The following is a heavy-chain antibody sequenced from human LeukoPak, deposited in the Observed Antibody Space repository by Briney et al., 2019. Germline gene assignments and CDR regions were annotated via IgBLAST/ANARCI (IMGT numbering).Heavy chain of an antibody. V-gene: IGHV4-30-4*07. CDR2: IHYSGST. D-gene: IGHD5-18*01. CDR3: ARGHVDTAMVTFGYFDY. Sequence: PSETLSLTCAVSGGSISSGGYSWSWIRQPPGKGLEWIGYIHYSGSTYYNPSLKSRVTISVDTSKNQFSLKLSSVTAADTAVYYCARGHVDTAMVTFGYFDYWGQGTLITVSS. CDR1: GGSISSGGYS. J-gene: IGHJ4*02.